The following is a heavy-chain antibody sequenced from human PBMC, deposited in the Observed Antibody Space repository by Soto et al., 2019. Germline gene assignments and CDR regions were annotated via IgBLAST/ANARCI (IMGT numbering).Heavy chain of an antibody. J-gene: IGHJ6*02. Sequence: QVQLVQSGAEVKKPGASVKVSCKASGYTFTSYGISWVRQAPGQGSEWMGWISAYNGNTNYAQKLQGRVTMTTDTSASTAYTELRSLRSDDTAVYYCAIDLAVGATVLAYYYGMDVWGQGTTVTVSS. D-gene: IGHD1-26*01. V-gene: IGHV1-18*01. CDR3: AIDLAVGATVLAYYYGMDV. CDR1: GYTFTSYG. CDR2: ISAYNGNT.